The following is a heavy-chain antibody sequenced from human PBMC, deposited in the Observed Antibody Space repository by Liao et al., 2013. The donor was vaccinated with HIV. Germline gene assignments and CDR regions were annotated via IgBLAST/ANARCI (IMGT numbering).Heavy chain of an antibody. D-gene: IGHD4-23*01. CDR2: LYTTGST. CDR1: GAYISSGSYY. J-gene: IGHJ3*02. CDR3: ARDRHSVDAFDI. Sequence: QVQLQESGPGLVKPSQTLSLTCSVSGAYISSGSYYWSWIRQPAGKGLEWIGRLYTTGSTNYNPSLKSRVTISVDTAKNQFSLNLTSVTAADTAVYYCARDRHSVDAFDIWGQGTMVTVSS. V-gene: IGHV4-61*02.